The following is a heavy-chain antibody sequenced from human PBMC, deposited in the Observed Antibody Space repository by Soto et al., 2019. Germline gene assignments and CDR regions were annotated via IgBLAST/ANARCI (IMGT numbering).Heavy chain of an antibody. CDR1: GGSISSSSYY. CDR3: ARQSNRVAVADFHFDY. V-gene: IGHV4-39*01. CDR2: IYYSGST. J-gene: IGHJ4*02. Sequence: SETLSLTCTVSGGSISSSSYYWGWIRQPPGKGLEWIGSIYYSGSTYYNPSLKSRVTISVDTSKNQFSLKLSSVTAADTAVYYCARQSNRVAVADFHFDYWGQGTLVTVSS. D-gene: IGHD6-19*01.